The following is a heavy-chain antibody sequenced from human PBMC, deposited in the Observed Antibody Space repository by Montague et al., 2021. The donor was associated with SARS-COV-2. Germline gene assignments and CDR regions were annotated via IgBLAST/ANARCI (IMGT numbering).Heavy chain of an antibody. CDR2: INHSGRT. D-gene: IGHD3-22*01. Sequence: SETLSLTCAVYGGSFIGYYWSWIRQPPGKGLEWIGDINHSGRTNYNPSLKSRVSISVDTSKNQFSLKLRSVTAADTAVYYCARAIVDVTMIIVVMTGVEHYFDFWGQGTLVTVSS. CDR1: GGSFIGYY. J-gene: IGHJ4*02. V-gene: IGHV4-34*01. CDR3: ARAIVDVTMIIVVMTGVEHYFDF.